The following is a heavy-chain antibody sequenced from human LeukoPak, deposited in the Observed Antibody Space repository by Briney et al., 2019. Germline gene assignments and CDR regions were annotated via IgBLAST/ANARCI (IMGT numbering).Heavy chain of an antibody. CDR1: GVSISSTSYY. J-gene: IGHJ4*02. CDR3: ARGNYDYVWGGIDY. D-gene: IGHD3-16*01. V-gene: IGHV4-39*01. Sequence: SETLSLTCTVSGVSISSTSYYWGWIRQPPGKGLEWIASIYYSGSTYYNPSLKSRVTISVDTSKNQFSLKLRSVTAADTAVYYCARGNYDYVWGGIDYWGQGTLVTVSS. CDR2: IYYSGST.